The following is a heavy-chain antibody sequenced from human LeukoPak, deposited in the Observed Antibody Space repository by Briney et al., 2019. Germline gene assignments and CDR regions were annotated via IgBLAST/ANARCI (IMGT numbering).Heavy chain of an antibody. Sequence: SETLSLACAVYGGSFSGYYWSWIRQPPGKGLEWIGEINHSGSTNYNPSLKSRVTISVDTSKNQFSLKLSSVTAADTAVYYCARVPYYDFWSGYSQGLYYFDYWGQGTLVTVSS. CDR2: INHSGST. CDR3: ARVPYYDFWSGYSQGLYYFDY. J-gene: IGHJ4*02. D-gene: IGHD3-3*01. CDR1: GGSFSGYY. V-gene: IGHV4-34*01.